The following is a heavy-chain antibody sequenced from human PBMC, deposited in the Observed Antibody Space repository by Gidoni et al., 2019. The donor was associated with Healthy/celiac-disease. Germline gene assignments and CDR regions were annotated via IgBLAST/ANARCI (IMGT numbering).Heavy chain of an antibody. CDR1: SISSSSYY. D-gene: IGHD2-2*01. J-gene: IGHJ3*02. V-gene: IGHV4-39*01. CDR3: ARRETTYLNAFDI. CDR2: IYYSGST. Sequence: SISSSSYYWGWIRQPPGKGLEWIGSIYYSGSTYYNPSLKSRVTISVDTSKNQFSLKLSSVTAADTAVYYCARRETTYLNAFDIWGQGTMVTVSS.